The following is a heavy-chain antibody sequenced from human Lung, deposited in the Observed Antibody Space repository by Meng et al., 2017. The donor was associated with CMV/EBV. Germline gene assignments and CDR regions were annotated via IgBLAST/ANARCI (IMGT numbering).Heavy chain of an antibody. CDR3: VRLAPDVNYFDN. D-gene: IGHD2-2*01. CDR1: GGSFIGYY. Sequence: VQPQEVGPGVVKPSESLSLTCRVSGGSFIGYYWNWMRQPAGKGLEWIGSIYSSGLTHYNPSLENRITMSVDTSKNHFSLDLTSVTAADTARYYCVRLAPDVNYFDNWGQGTLVTVSS. V-gene: IGHV4-4*07. CDR2: IYSSGLT. J-gene: IGHJ4*02.